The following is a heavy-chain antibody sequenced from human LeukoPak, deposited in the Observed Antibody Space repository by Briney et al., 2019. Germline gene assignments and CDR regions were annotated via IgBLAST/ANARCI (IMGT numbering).Heavy chain of an antibody. CDR2: IIPIFGTT. Sequence: EASVKVSCKASGGTFSSYAVSWVRQAPGQGLEWMGGIIPIFGTTNYAQRFQGRVTITADESTSTAYMELGSLRSEDTAVYYCARPQRSTVSYYYSGMAVGGKGPRATVSP. CDR1: GGTFSSYA. CDR3: ARPQRSTVSYYYSGMAV. V-gene: IGHV1-69*13. D-gene: IGHD4-11*01. J-gene: IGHJ6*04.